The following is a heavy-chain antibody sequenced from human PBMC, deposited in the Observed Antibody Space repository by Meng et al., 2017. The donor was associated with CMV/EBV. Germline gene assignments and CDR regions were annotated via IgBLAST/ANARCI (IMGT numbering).Heavy chain of an antibody. J-gene: IGHJ5*02. Sequence: GESLKISCAASGFTFSSYGRHWFRQAPGKGLEWVAFIRYDGSNKYYADSVKGRFTISRDNSKNTLYLQMNSLRAEDTAVYYCAIGEYDILTGSRPWGQGTLVTVSS. D-gene: IGHD3-9*01. CDR1: GFTFSSYG. CDR3: AIGEYDILTGSRP. CDR2: IRYDGSNK. V-gene: IGHV3-30*02.